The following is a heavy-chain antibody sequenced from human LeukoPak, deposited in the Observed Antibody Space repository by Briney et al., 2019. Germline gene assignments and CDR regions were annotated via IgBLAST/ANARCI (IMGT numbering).Heavy chain of an antibody. CDR3: ATHPQGYFDY. CDR2: IIPIFGTA. Sequence: ASVKVSCKASGGTFSSYAISWVRQAPGQGLEWMGGIIPIFGTANYAQKFQGRVTITTDEATSTPYMELSSLRSEDTAVYYCATHPQGYFDYWGQGTLVTVSS. V-gene: IGHV1-69*05. CDR1: GGTFSSYA. J-gene: IGHJ4*02.